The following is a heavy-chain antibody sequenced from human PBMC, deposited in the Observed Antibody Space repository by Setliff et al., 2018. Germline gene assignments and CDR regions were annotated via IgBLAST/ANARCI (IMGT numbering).Heavy chain of an antibody. Sequence: SETLSLTCTVSGFSINSGTHFWGWIRQPPGKGLEWIGEINHSGSTNYNPSLKSRVSMSLDTSKNQFSLKLSSVTAADTAVYYCARDRVVVLAGRRGFYFDYWGQGTLVTVSS. J-gene: IGHJ4*02. V-gene: IGHV4-39*07. D-gene: IGHD2-15*01. CDR3: ARDRVVVLAGRRGFYFDY. CDR2: INHSGST. CDR1: GFSINSGTHF.